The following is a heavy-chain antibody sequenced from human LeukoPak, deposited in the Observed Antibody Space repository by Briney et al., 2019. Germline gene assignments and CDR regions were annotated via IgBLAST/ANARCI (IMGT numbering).Heavy chain of an antibody. CDR1: GGSISSSSYY. CDR3: ARLEGRAAAGY. V-gene: IGHV4-39*01. J-gene: IGHJ4*02. D-gene: IGHD6-13*01. CDR2: IYYSGST. Sequence: PSETLSLTCTVSGGSISSSSYYWGWIRQPPGKGLEWIGSIYYSGSTYYNPSLKSRVTISVDTSKNQFSLKLSSVTAADTAVYYCARLEGRAAAGYWGQGTLVTVSS.